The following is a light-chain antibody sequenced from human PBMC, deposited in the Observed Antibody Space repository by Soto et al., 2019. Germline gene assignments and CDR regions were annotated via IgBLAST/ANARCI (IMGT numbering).Light chain of an antibody. V-gene: IGLV2-23*02. CDR1: SSDVGTYNL. Sequence: QSALTQPASVSGSLGQSITISCTGTSSDVGTYNLVSWYQQLPDKAPKLIIHEVNKRPSGVSTRFSGSKSGNTASLTISGIQAEDDADYHCCSYAGSSTYVFGTGTKVTVL. CDR3: CSYAGSSTYV. J-gene: IGLJ1*01. CDR2: EVN.